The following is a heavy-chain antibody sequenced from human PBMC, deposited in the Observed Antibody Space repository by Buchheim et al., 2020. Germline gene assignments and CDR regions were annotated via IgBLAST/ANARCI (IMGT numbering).Heavy chain of an antibody. CDR3: ARRGSSSSGDYYYYYGMDV. Sequence: QVQLVESGGGVVQPGRSLRLSCAASGFTFSSYGMHWVRQAPGKGLEWVAVIWYDVSTKYYADSVKGRFTISRDNPQNTLYLQMNSLRAEDTAVYYCARRGSSSSGDYYYYYGMDVWGQGTT. J-gene: IGHJ6*02. D-gene: IGHD6-6*01. V-gene: IGHV3-33*01. CDR2: IWYDVSTK. CDR1: GFTFSSYG.